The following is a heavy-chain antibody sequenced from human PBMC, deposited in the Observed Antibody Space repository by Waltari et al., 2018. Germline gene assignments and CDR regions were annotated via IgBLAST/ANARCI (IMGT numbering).Heavy chain of an antibody. J-gene: IGHJ3*02. D-gene: IGHD2-15*01. CDR2: ITGSGGTT. Sequence: EVQLLESGGDLVQPGGSLRLSCTVSGFTFSIFAISWVRQAPGKGPEWVSAITGSGGTTSYADSVKCRFTISRDNSKNTVYLQMNNLRAEDTAVYYCAKDRKGGNPNDAFDIWGQGTMVTVSS. V-gene: IGHV3-23*01. CDR3: AKDRKGGNPNDAFDI. CDR1: GFTFSIFA.